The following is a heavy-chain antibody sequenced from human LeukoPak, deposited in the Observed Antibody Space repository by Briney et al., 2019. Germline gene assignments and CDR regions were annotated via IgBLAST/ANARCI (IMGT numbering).Heavy chain of an antibody. J-gene: IGHJ6*02. CDR1: GGSFSGYY. D-gene: IGHD5-18*01. V-gene: IGHV4-34*01. CDR2: INHSGST. CDR3: ARGVYSYGSEYYYYGMDV. Sequence: SETLSLTCAVYGGSFSGYYWSWIRQPPGKGLEWIGEINHSGSTNYNPSLKSRVTISVDTSKNQFSLKLSSVTAADTAVYYCARGVYSYGSEYYYYGMDVWGQGTTVTVSS.